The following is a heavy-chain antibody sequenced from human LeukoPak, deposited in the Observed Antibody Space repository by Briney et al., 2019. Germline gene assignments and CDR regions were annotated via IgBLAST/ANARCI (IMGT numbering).Heavy chain of an antibody. D-gene: IGHD3-3*01. J-gene: IGHJ4*02. CDR1: EGTFSSYA. CDR2: IIPIFGTA. CDR3: ASTNSRGIWSAYYRYYFDY. Sequence: SVKVSCKASEGTFSSYAISWVRQAPGQGREWMGGIIPIFGTANYAQKFQGRVTITTDESTSTAYMELSSLRSEDTAVYSCASTNSRGIWSAYYRYYFDYWRQGTLVTVSS. V-gene: IGHV1-69*05.